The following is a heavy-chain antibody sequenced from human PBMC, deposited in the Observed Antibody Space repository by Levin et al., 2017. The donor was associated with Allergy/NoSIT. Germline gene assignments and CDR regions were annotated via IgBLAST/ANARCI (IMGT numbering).Heavy chain of an antibody. Sequence: GESLKISCTASGFPFADYAMTWFRQAPGKGLEWVGFIRGKDYGGTTEVAASVDGRFTISRDDSKSIAYLEMGSLKTEDTAVYYCTRSFAPPSAYWGQGTLVIVSS. CDR3: TRSFAPPSAY. J-gene: IGHJ4*02. CDR1: GFPFADYA. CDR2: IRGKDYGGTT. D-gene: IGHD1-26*01. V-gene: IGHV3-49*03.